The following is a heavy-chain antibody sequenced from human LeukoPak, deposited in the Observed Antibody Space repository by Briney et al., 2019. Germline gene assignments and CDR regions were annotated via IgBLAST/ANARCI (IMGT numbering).Heavy chain of an antibody. CDR2: IIPIFGTA. CDR1: GGTFSSYA. D-gene: IGHD1-1*01. Sequence: SVKVSCKASGGTFSSYAISWVRQTPGQGLEWMGGIIPIFGTANYAQKFQGRVTITADESTSTAYMELSSLRSEDTAVYYCASTRRYNWNDVNWFDPWGQGTLVTVSS. J-gene: IGHJ5*02. V-gene: IGHV1-69*01. CDR3: ASTRRYNWNDVNWFDP.